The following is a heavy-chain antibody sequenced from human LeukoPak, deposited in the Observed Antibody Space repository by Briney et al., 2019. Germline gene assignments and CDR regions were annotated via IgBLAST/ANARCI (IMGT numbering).Heavy chain of an antibody. CDR1: GFTFSNYE. D-gene: IGHD3-9*01. CDR2: ISSSGSDI. Sequence: PGGSLRLSCAASGFTFSNYEMHWVRQAPGKGLEWVSYISSSGSDIYYGDSVKGRLTISRDNSKNTLYLQMNSLRGEDTAVYYCARAAAETGSFRDNWFDPWGQGTLVTVSS. V-gene: IGHV3-48*03. J-gene: IGHJ5*02. CDR3: ARAAAETGSFRDNWFDP.